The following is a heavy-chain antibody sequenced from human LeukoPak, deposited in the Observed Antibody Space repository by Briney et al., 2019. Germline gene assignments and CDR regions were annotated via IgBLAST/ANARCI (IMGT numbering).Heavy chain of an antibody. Sequence: GASVKVSCKASGGTFSSPAISWVRQAPGQGLEWMGAIIPLFGTPNYAQKFQGRVTISADESTSTAYMELSSLRSEDTAMYYCARGIVPAGMQPPYYYSYMDVWGKGTTVTISS. V-gene: IGHV1-69*13. J-gene: IGHJ6*03. CDR1: GGTFSSPA. CDR3: ARGIVPAGMQPPYYYSYMDV. D-gene: IGHD2-2*01. CDR2: IIPLFGTP.